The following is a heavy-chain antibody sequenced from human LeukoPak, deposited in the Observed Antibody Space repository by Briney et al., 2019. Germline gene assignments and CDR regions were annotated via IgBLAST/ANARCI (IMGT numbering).Heavy chain of an antibody. CDR2: INPSGGST. CDR3: ARDRGFGIVVVVAATHWYFDL. Sequence: ASVKVSCKASGYSFTSYYMHWVRQAPGQGLEWMGIINPSGGSTSYAQFQGRVTMTRDMSTSTVYMELSSLRSDDTAVYYCARDRGFGIVVVVAATHWYFDLWGRGTLVTVSS. D-gene: IGHD2-15*01. J-gene: IGHJ2*01. V-gene: IGHV1-46*01. CDR1: GYSFTSYY.